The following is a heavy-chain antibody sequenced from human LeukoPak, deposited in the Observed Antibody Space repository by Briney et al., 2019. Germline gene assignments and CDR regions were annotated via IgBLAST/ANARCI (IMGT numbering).Heavy chain of an antibody. CDR3: AREGHNTVRGVIPKEAWGWFDP. J-gene: IGHJ5*02. V-gene: IGHV4-4*07. CDR1: GGSFSGYY. Sequence: SETLSLTCAVYGGSFSGYYWSWIRQPAGKGLEWIGRIYTSGSTNYNPSLKSRVTVSVDTSKNQFSLKLSSVTAADTAVYYCAREGHNTVRGVIPKEAWGWFDPWGQGTLVTVSS. D-gene: IGHD3-10*01. CDR2: IYTSGST.